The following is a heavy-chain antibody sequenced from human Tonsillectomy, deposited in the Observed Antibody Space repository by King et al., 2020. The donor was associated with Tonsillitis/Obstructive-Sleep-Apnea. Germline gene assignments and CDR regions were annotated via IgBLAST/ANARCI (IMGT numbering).Heavy chain of an antibody. J-gene: IGHJ5*02. CDR3: ARHLYFYDTSGYSQFDP. V-gene: IGHV4-39*01. D-gene: IGHD3-22*01. CDR2: IYYTGTT. CDR1: GGSINISSYY. Sequence: HLQESGPGLVKPSETLSITCNVSGGSINISSYYWGLVRQPPGKGLEWIVSIYYTGTTSDNPSLKRRVTIYVDTTNKQFSLKLSSVTAADTAVYYCARHLYFYDTSGYSQFDPWGQGTLVTVSS.